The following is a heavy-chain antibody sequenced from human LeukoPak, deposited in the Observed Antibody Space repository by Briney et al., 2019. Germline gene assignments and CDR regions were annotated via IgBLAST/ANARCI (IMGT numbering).Heavy chain of an antibody. CDR2: NSAYNGNT. CDR1: GYTFTSYG. J-gene: IGHJ5*02. D-gene: IGHD4-11*01. Sequence: ASVKVSCKASGYTFTSYGISWVRQAPGQGREWMGWNSAYNGNTNYAQKLQGRVTMTTDTSTSTAYMELRSLRSDDTAVYYCARDPGTTMTPHNWFDPWGQGTLVTVSS. V-gene: IGHV1-18*01. CDR3: ARDPGTTMTPHNWFDP.